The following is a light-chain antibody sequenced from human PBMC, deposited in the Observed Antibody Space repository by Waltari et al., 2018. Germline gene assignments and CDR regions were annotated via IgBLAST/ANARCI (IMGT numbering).Light chain of an antibody. J-gene: IGKJ1*01. CDR2: AAS. CDR1: QGISSY. CDR3: QQYNSDDWT. V-gene: IGKV1-8*01. Sequence: AIRMTQSPSSLSASTGDRVTITCRASQGISSYLAWYQQKPGKAPKLLIYAASTLQSGVPSRFSGSGSGTDFTLTISSLQPDDFATYYCQQYNSDDWTFGQGTKVEI.